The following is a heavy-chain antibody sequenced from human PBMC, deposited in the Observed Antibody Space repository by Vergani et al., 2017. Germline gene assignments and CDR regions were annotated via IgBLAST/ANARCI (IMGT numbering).Heavy chain of an antibody. J-gene: IGHJ5*01. CDR1: GDSISNYF. Sequence: QVQLQESGPGLVKPSETLSLTCSVSGDSISNYFWTWIRQAPGKGLEWIGYVTDSGTTDFNPSVKSRVTISLETSRSQFSLKLRSVTAADTAVYYCARGAYNSYEYDFWGHGSLVTVSS. CDR2: VTDSGTT. CDR3: ARGAYNSYEYDF. V-gene: IGHV4-59*08. D-gene: IGHD5-12*01.